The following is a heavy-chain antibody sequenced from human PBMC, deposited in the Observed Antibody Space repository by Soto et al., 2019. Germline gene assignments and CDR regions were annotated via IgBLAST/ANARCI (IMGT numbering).Heavy chain of an antibody. CDR2: IYYRGST. CDR3: ARADVEMATVVAY. V-gene: IGHV4-61*01. J-gene: IGHJ4*02. CDR1: GGSVSSGSYY. D-gene: IGHD4-4*01. Sequence: SQTLSLTCTVSGGSVSSGSYYWGWIREPPGKGLEWIGYIYYRGSTNYNPSLKSRVTISVDTSKNQFSLKLSSVTAADTAVYYCARADVEMATVVAYWGQGTLVTVPP.